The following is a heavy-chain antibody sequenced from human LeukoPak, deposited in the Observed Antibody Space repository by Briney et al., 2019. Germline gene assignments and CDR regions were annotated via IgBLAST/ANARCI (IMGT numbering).Heavy chain of an antibody. Sequence: GASVKVSCKASGYTFTSYGISWVRQVPGQGLEWMGWISAYNGNTNYAQKLQGRGTMTTDTSTSTAYMELRSLRSDDTAVYYCARWGGGKRSYYYHGMDVWGQGTTVTVSS. J-gene: IGHJ6*02. CDR1: GYTFTSYG. CDR2: ISAYNGNT. V-gene: IGHV1-18*01. D-gene: IGHD3-16*01. CDR3: ARWGGGKRSYYYHGMDV.